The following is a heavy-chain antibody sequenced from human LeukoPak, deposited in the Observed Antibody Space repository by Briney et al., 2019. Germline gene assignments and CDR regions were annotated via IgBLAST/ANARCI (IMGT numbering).Heavy chain of an antibody. CDR2: ISAYNGNT. J-gene: IGHJ4*02. CDR3: ARDRHDYGDYPDY. V-gene: IGHV1-18*01. Sequence: ASVKVSCKASGYTFTSYGISWVRQAPGQGLEWMGWISAYNGNTNYAQKLQGRVTMTTDTSTSTAYTELRSLRSDDTAVYYCARDRHDYGDYPDYWGQGTLVTVSS. CDR1: GYTFTSYG. D-gene: IGHD4-17*01.